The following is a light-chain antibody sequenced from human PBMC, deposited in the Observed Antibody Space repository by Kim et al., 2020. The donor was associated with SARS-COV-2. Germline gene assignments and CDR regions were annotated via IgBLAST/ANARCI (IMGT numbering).Light chain of an antibody. Sequence: DIQLTQSPSSLSASVGDRVTITCQASQDISTYLNWYQHKPGKAPKLLISDASTLEHGVPSRFSGSGSGTDFTFTISRLQPEDIASYYCQQYDDRPPFTVGPGTKVDIK. CDR3: QQYDDRPPFT. J-gene: IGKJ3*01. CDR2: DAS. CDR1: QDISTY. V-gene: IGKV1-33*01.